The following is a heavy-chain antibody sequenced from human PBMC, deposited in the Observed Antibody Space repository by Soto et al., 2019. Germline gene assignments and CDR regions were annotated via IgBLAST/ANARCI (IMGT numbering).Heavy chain of an antibody. D-gene: IGHD3-10*02. Sequence: QVQLQESGPGLVNPSGALSLTCAVSGGSISSSNWWSWVRQPPGKGLEWIGEIYHSGSTNYNPSLKSRVTISVDKSKNQFSLKLSSVTAADTAVYYCASVRGGYYYAMDVWGQATTVTVSS. CDR3: ASVRGGYYYAMDV. J-gene: IGHJ6*02. CDR2: IYHSGST. CDR1: GGSISSSNW. V-gene: IGHV4-4*02.